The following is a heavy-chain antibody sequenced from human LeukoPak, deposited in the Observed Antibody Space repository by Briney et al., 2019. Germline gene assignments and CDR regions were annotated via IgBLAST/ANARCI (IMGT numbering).Heavy chain of an antibody. V-gene: IGHV3-23*01. CDR1: GFTFSNYA. CDR3: AKGDYYYDSGGYYNYYYGMDV. Sequence: GGSLRLSCATSGFTFSNYAMSWVRQAPGKGLEWVSAISGSGDSTCYADSVKGRFTISRDSSKNTLYLQMSSLRADDTAVYYCAKGDYYYDSGGYYNYYYGMDVWGHGTTATVSS. CDR2: ISGSGDST. D-gene: IGHD3-22*01. J-gene: IGHJ6*02.